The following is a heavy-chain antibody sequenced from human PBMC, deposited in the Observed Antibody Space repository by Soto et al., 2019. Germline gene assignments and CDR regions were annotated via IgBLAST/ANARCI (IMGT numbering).Heavy chain of an antibody. CDR3: ARDSGYDWGFEYYYYGMDV. CDR1: GGSISSYY. D-gene: IGHD5-12*01. J-gene: IGHJ6*02. CDR2: IYYSGST. V-gene: IGHV4-59*01. Sequence: SETLSLTCTVSGGSISSYYWSWIRQPPGKGLEWIGYIYYSGSTNYNPSLKSRVTISVDTSKNQFSLKLSSVTAADTAVYYCARDSGYDWGFEYYYYGMDVWGQGTTVTVSS.